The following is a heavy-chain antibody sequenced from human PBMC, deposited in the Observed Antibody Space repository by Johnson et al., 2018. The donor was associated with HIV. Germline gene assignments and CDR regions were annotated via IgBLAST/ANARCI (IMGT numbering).Heavy chain of an antibody. V-gene: IGHV3-30*04. J-gene: IGHJ3*02. CDR2: ISYDGSNK. Sequence: QVQLVESGGGVVQPGRSLRLSCAASGFTFSSYAMHWVRQAPGKGLEWVAVISYDGSNKYYADSVKGRFTISRDNSRNTLYLQMNSLRVDDTAVYYCAKGPAAVFGLVADIWGQGTKVTVSS. CDR3: AKGPAAVFGLVADI. CDR1: GFTFSSYA. D-gene: IGHD3/OR15-3a*01.